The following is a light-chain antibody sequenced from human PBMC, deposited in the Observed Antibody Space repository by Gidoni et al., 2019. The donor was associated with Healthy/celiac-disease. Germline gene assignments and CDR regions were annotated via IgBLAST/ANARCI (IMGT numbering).Light chain of an antibody. CDR2: DAS. J-gene: IGKJ5*01. V-gene: IGKV3-11*01. Sequence: EIVLTQSPATMSLSPVARATLSCRASQSVSSYLAWYQLKPGQAPRLLIYDASNRATGIPARFSGSGSGTDFTLTISSLEPEDFAVYYCQPRSNWPIAFXQXTRLEIK. CDR1: QSVSSY. CDR3: QPRSNWPIA.